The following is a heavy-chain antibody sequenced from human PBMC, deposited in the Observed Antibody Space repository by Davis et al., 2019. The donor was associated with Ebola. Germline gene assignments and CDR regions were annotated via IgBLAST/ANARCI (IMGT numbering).Heavy chain of an antibody. Sequence: SETLSLTCTVSGGSISSYYWSWIRQPPGKGLEWIGYIYYSGSTNYNPSLKSRVTMSVDTSKNQFSLKLSSVTAADTAVYYCATHSSGYPTSFDIWGQGTMVTVSS. J-gene: IGHJ3*02. CDR3: ATHSSGYPTSFDI. V-gene: IGHV4-59*08. CDR1: GGSISSYY. D-gene: IGHD3-22*01. CDR2: IYYSGST.